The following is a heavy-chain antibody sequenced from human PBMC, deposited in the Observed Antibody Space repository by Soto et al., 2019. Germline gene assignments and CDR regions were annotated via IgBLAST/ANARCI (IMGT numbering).Heavy chain of an antibody. CDR1: VDSISSYY. D-gene: IGHD2-2*01. J-gene: IGHJ5*02. CDR3: ARDQLGYCSTTTCYNGLDP. CDR2: IHYSGNT. Sequence: ETLSLTGIVSVDSISSYYWSWIRQPPGKGLEWIGYIHYSGNTYYNSSLKSRVTISLDTSKNQFSLKLRSVTAADTAVYYCARDQLGYCSTTTCYNGLDPWGQGTLVTVSS. V-gene: IGHV4-59*01.